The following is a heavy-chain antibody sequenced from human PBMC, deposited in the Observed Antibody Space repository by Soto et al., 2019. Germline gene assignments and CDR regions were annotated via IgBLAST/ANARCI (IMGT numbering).Heavy chain of an antibody. J-gene: IGHJ4*02. D-gene: IGHD3-3*01. V-gene: IGHV1-18*04. CDR1: GYAFTGCY. Sequence: GASVKVSWKASGYAFTGCYMQWVRQAPGQGLEWMGWISAYNGNTNYAQKLQGRVTMTTDTSTSTAYMELRSLRSDDTAVYYCARERYYDFWSGYPRYFDYWGQGTLVTVSS. CDR3: ARERYYDFWSGYPRYFDY. CDR2: ISAYNGNT.